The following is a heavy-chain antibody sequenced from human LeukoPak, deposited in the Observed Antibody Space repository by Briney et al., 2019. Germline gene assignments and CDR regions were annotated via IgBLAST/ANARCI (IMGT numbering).Heavy chain of an antibody. CDR2: IIPILGIA. D-gene: IGHD3-9*01. CDR1: GGTFSSYA. J-gene: IGHJ3*02. Sequence: ASVKVSCKASGGTFSSYAISWVRQAPGQGLEWMGRIIPILGIANYAQKFQGRVTITADKSTSTAYMELSSLRSEDTAVYYCARPHYDILTGRPHDAFDIWGQGTMVTVSS. V-gene: IGHV1-69*04. CDR3: ARPHYDILTGRPHDAFDI.